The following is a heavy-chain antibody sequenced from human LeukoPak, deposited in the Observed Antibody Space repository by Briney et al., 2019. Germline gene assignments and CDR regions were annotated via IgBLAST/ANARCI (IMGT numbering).Heavy chain of an antibody. CDR1: GVSFSGYY. J-gene: IGHJ5*02. D-gene: IGHD6-19*01. V-gene: IGHV4-34*01. Sequence: SETLSLTCAVYGVSFSGYYWSWVRQPPGKGLEWVGEINHSGSTNYNPSPKSRVTIFVSTSKNQFSLKLSSATAADTAVYYCARGDRSGQSNWFDPWGQGTLVTVSS. CDR2: INHSGST. CDR3: ARGDRSGQSNWFDP.